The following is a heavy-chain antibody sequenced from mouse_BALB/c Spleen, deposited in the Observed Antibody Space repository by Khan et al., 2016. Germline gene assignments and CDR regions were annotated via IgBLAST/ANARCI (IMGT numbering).Heavy chain of an antibody. CDR1: GFTFSDYY. D-gene: IGHD2-4*01. CDR3: AREGLRREFAY. CDR2: ISDGGSYT. Sequence: EVELVESGGGLVKPGGSLKLSCAASGFTFSDYYMYWVRQTPEKRLEWVETISDGGSYTYYPDSVKGRFTISRDNATNNLYLQMSSLKSEDTAMYYCAREGLRREFAYWDQGTLVTVAA. V-gene: IGHV5-4*02. J-gene: IGHJ3*01.